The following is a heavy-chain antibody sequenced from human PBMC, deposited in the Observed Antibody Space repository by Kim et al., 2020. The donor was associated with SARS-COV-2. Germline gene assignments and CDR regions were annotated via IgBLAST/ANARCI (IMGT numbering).Heavy chain of an antibody. Sequence: ASVKVSCKASGYTFTSYAMNWVRQAPGQGLEWMGWINTNTGNPTYAKGFTGRFVFSLDTSVSTAYLQISSLKAEDTAVYYCARAPRVTIFGVVDWFDPWGQGTLVTVSS. D-gene: IGHD3-3*01. CDR3: ARAPRVTIFGVVDWFDP. CDR2: INTNTGNP. J-gene: IGHJ5*02. CDR1: GYTFTSYA. V-gene: IGHV7-4-1*02.